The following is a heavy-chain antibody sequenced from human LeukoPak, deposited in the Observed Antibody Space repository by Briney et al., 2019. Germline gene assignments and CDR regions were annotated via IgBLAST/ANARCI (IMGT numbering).Heavy chain of an antibody. J-gene: IGHJ4*02. D-gene: IGHD2-2*01. CDR3: ARDRGDCSSTSCYPH. V-gene: IGHV3-11*06. CDR2: ISSSSSYI. CDR1: GFTFSDYY. Sequence: PGGSLRLSCAASGFTFSDYYMSWIRQAPGKGLEWVSSISSSSSYIYYADSVKGRFTISRDNAKNSLYLQMNSLRAEDTAVYYCARDRGDCSSTSCYPHWGQGTLVTVSS.